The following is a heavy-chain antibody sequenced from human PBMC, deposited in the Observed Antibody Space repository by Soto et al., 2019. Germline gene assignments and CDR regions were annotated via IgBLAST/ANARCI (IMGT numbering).Heavy chain of an antibody. CDR2: VYYSGDT. Sequence: PSETLSLTFSVSCYSISNTGYSWGWLRQAPGKGLEYIASVYYSGDTYYNPSLKSRVSMCGYTSKNQFALQLTSVSATDTAVYFCARGDWKFRGYYFDYWGEGIQVT. D-gene: IGHD1-1*01. CDR1: CYSISNTGYS. J-gene: IGHJ4*02. V-gene: IGHV4-39*01. CDR3: ARGDWKFRGYYFDY.